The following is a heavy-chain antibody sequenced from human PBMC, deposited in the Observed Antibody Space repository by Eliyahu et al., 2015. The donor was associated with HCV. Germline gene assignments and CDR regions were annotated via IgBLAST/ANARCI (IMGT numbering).Heavy chain of an antibody. Sequence: EVQLLESGGGLVQPGGSLRLSCAASXFTFSSYAMSWVRQAPGEGLEWVSTITGSGYTTYDADSLKGRFTISRDNSKNTLYLQMNSLKAEDTAVYYCAKVHLNYVYFFDYWGQGTLVTVSS. D-gene: IGHD3-10*02. CDR1: XFTFSSYA. V-gene: IGHV3-23*01. J-gene: IGHJ4*02. CDR3: AKVHLNYVYFFDY. CDR2: ITGSGYTT.